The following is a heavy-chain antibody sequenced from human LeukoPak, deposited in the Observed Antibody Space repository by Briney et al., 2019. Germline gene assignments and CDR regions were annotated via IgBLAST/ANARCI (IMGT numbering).Heavy chain of an antibody. Sequence: GGSLRLSCAAYGFTFSSYAMHWVRQAPGKGLEWVAVISYDGSNKYYADSVKGRFTISRDNANNSLYLQMNSLRAEDTAVYYCARAQGHAFDLWGQGTMVSVSS. J-gene: IGHJ3*01. CDR2: ISYDGSNK. CDR3: ARAQGHAFDL. CDR1: GFTFSSYA. V-gene: IGHV3-30-3*01.